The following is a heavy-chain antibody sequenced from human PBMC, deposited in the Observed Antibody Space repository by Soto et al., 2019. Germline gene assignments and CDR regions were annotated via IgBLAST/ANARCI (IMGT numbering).Heavy chain of an antibody. CDR3: AKGSTAMTYFDY. CDR1: GFTFSSYG. CDR2: ISYDGSNK. J-gene: IGHJ4*02. D-gene: IGHD5-18*01. V-gene: IGHV3-30*18. Sequence: PGGSLRLSCAASGFTFSSYGMHWVRQAPGKGLEWVAVISYDGSNKYYADSVKGRFTISRDNSKSTLYLQMNSLRAEDTAVYYCAKGSTAMTYFDYWGQGTLVTVSS.